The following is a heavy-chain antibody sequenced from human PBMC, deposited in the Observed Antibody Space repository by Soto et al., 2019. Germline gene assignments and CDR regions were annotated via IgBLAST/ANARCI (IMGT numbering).Heavy chain of an antibody. V-gene: IGHV4-31*02. CDR2: RYYSEST. J-gene: IGHJ4*02. CDR1: GGSITTGGYY. D-gene: IGHD2-15*01. CDR3: ARTKCSGGSCYSWSLDH. Sequence: SETLSLTXTLSGGSITTGGYYWSWIRQLPGKGLEWIGHRYYSESTYYNPSLKSRVSISLDTSKNQFSLKLSFVTPADTAMYCCARTKCSGGSCYSWSLDHWGQGTPVTVSS.